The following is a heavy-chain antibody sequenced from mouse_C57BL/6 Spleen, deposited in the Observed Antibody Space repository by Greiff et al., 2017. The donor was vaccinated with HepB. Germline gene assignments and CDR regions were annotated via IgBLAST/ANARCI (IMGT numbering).Heavy chain of an antibody. CDR1: GYSFTGYY. Sequence: VQLQQSGPELVKPGASVKISCKASGYSFTGYYMNWVKQSPEKSLEWIGEINPSTGGTTYNQKFKAKATLTVDKSSSTAYMQLKSLTSEDSAVYYCARDYGSSYDAMDYWGQGTSVTVSS. CDR3: ARDYGSSYDAMDY. V-gene: IGHV1-42*01. D-gene: IGHD1-1*01. J-gene: IGHJ4*01. CDR2: INPSTGGT.